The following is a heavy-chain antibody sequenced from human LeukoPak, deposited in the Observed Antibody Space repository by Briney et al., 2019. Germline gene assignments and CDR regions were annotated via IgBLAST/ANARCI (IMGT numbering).Heavy chain of an antibody. D-gene: IGHD6-19*01. Sequence: GASVKVSCKASGYTFTSYGISWVRQAPGQGLEWMGWISAYNGNTNYAQKLQGRVTMTTDTSTSTAYMELRSLRSDDTAVYYCARDRPILGAVAGTGRYYYYGMDVWGQGTTVTVSS. CDR3: ARDRPILGAVAGTGRYYYYGMDV. CDR1: GYTFTSYG. V-gene: IGHV1-18*01. CDR2: ISAYNGNT. J-gene: IGHJ6*02.